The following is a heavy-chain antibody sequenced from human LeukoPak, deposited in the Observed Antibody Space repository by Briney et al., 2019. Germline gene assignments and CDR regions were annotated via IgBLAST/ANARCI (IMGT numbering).Heavy chain of an antibody. D-gene: IGHD3-10*01. CDR1: GGSISSSSYY. CDR3: AVGRLWFGELLSGANWFDP. J-gene: IGHJ5*02. V-gene: IGHV4-39*01. Sequence: SETLPLTCTVSGGSISSSSYYWGWIRQPPGKGLEWIGSIYYSGSTYYNPSLKSRVTISVDTSKNQFSLKLSSVTAADTAVYYCAVGRLWFGELLSGANWFDPWGQGTLVTVSS. CDR2: IYYSGST.